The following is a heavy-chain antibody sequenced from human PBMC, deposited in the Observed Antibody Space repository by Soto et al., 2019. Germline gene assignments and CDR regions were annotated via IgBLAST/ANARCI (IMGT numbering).Heavy chain of an antibody. V-gene: IGHV1-18*01. J-gene: IGHJ6*02. CDR3: AKNGQPPYYYYGLDV. CDR2: ISGYNGDT. D-gene: IGHD2-8*01. CDR1: GYTFTRYG. Sequence: QGHLVQSGXXVXXPGASVKVSCKASGYTFTRYGISWVRQAPGQGLEWMGWISGYNGDTNYAQNLQDRVTMTIDTSTNTAYMELRSLTSDDTAVYYCAKNGQPPYYYYGLDVWGQGTTVTVSS.